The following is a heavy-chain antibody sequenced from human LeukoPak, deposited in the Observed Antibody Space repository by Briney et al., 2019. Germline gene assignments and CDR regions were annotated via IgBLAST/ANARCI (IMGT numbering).Heavy chain of an antibody. D-gene: IGHD3-10*01. CDR3: AREGIADY. CDR2: ISWNSGSI. J-gene: IGHJ4*02. Sequence: PGRSLRLSCAASGFTFDDYAMHWVRQAPGKGLEWVSGISWNSGSIGYADSVKGRFTISRDNAKNSLYLQMNSLRAEDTAVYYCAREGIADYWGQGTLVTVSS. CDR1: GFTFDDYA. V-gene: IGHV3-9*01.